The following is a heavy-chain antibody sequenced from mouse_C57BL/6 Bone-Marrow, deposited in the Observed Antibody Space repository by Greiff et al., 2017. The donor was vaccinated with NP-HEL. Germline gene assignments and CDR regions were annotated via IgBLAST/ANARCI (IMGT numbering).Heavy chain of an antibody. V-gene: IGHV1-4*01. Sequence: VQLQQSGAELARPGASVKMSCKASGYTFTSYTMHWVKQRPGQGLEWIGYINPSSGYTKYNQKFKDKATLTADKSSSTAYMQLSSLTSEDSAVYYCVGPYYCSSYAWVAYWGQGTLVTVSA. CDR3: VGPYYCSSYAWVAY. D-gene: IGHD1-1*01. CDR2: INPSSGYT. CDR1: GYTFTSYT. J-gene: IGHJ3*01.